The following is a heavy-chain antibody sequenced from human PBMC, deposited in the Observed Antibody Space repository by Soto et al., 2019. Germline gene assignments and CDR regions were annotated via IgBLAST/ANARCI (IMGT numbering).Heavy chain of an antibody. D-gene: IGHD7-27*01. CDR1: GDSIGSGGHY. J-gene: IGHJ4*02. Sequence: PXETLSIRGSVSGDSIGSGGHYWNWIRQHPEKGLEWIGYIYYSGSTHYNPSLRSRLRISLDTSKNQFFLRLTSVTAADTARYYCARDQALAPTVWGDWGQGIQVTVSS. CDR2: IYYSGST. V-gene: IGHV4-31*02. CDR3: ARDQALAPTVWGD.